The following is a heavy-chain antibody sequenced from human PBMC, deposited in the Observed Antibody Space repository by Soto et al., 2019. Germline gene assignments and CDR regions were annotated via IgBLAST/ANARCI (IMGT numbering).Heavy chain of an antibody. J-gene: IGHJ4*02. Sequence: SETLSLTCTVSGGSISSGGYYWSWIRQHPGKGLEWIGYIYYSGSTYYNPSLKSRVTISVDTSKNQFSLKLSSVTAADTAVYYCARVEMATTPFDYWGQGTLVTVSS. CDR3: ARVEMATTPFDY. CDR1: GGSISSGGYY. V-gene: IGHV4-31*03. CDR2: IYYSGST. D-gene: IGHD1-1*01.